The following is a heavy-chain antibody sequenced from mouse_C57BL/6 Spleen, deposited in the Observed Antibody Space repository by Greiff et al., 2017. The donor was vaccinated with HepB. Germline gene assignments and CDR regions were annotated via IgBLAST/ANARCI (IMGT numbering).Heavy chain of an antibody. V-gene: IGHV3-6*01. CDR3: ARDRDYVAWFAY. D-gene: IGHD1-1*01. J-gene: IGHJ3*01. CDR1: GYSITSGYY. CDR2: ISYDGSN. Sequence: EVKLQESGPGLVKPSQSLSLTCSVTGYSITSGYYWNWIRQFPGNKLEWMGYISYDGSNNYNPSLKNRISITRDTSKNQFFLKLNSVTTEDTATYYCARDRDYVAWFAYWGQGTLVTVSA.